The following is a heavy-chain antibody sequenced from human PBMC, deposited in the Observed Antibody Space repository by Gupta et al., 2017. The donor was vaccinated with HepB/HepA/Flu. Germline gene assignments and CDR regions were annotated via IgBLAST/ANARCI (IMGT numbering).Heavy chain of an antibody. Sequence: QVQLVESGGGLVKPGGSLRLSCVASGFTFTDYYMAWIRQTPGKGLEWLSYISYKEYNISYADSWKDRFTISRDNAKRELSHQMNSLRGADTALYYCARQRGSVYYYYYADVWGKGTTVTVSS. V-gene: IGHV3-11*04. CDR2: ISYKEYNI. CDR1: GFTFTDYY. J-gene: IGHJ6*03. CDR3: ARQRGSVYYYYYADV. D-gene: IGHD3-10*01.